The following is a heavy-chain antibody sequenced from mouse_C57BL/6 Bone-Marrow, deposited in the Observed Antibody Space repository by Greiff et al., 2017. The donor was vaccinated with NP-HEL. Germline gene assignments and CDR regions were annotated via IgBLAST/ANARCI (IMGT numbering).Heavy chain of an antibody. D-gene: IGHD1-1*01. CDR1: GFTFSSYG. J-gene: IGHJ4*01. CDR3: ARAILVYQDYAMDY. CDR2: ISSGGSYT. Sequence: EVKLVESGGDLVKPGGSLKLSCAASGFTFSSYGMSWVRQTPDKRLEWVATISSGGSYTYYPDSVKGRFTISRDNAKNTLYLQMSSLKSEDTAMYYCARAILVYQDYAMDYWGQGTSVTVSS. V-gene: IGHV5-6*02.